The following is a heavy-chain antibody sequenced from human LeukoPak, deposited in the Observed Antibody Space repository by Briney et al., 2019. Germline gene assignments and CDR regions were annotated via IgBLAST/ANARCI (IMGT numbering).Heavy chain of an antibody. CDR2: MNPNSGNT. D-gene: IGHD3-22*01. CDR3: ARGQATYYYDSSGYRADWFDP. Sequence: GASVKVSCKASGYTFTSYDINWVRQATGQGLEWMGWMNPNSGNTGYAQKFQGRVTMTRNTSISTAYMELSSLRSEDTAVYYCARGQATYYYDSSGYRADWFDPWGQGTLVTVSS. J-gene: IGHJ5*02. V-gene: IGHV1-8*01. CDR1: GYTFTSYD.